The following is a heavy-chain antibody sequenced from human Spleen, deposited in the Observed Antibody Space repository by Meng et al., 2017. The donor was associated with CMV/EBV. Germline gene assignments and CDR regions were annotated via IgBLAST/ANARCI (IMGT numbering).Heavy chain of an antibody. J-gene: IGHJ3*02. Sequence: GGSLRLSCAASGFTFSSYAMSWVRQAPGKGLEWVANIKQDGSEKYYVDSVKGRFTISRDNAKNSLYLQMNSLRAEDTAVYYCTRGPKWELRSAFDIWGQGAMVTVSS. V-gene: IGHV3-7*01. CDR1: GFTFSSYA. D-gene: IGHD1-26*01. CDR2: IKQDGSEK. CDR3: TRGPKWELRSAFDI.